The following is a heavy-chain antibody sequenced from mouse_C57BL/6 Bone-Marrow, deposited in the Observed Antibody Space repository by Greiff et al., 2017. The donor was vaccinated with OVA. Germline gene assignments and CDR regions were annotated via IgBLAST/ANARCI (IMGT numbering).Heavy chain of an antibody. V-gene: IGHV1-59*01. J-gene: IGHJ3*01. CDR1: GYTFTSYW. D-gene: IGHD2-3*01. Sequence: VQLQQPGAELVRPGASVKLSCKASGYTFTSYWMHWVKQRPGQGLEWIGVIDPTDGRTNYNQKFKGKATLTVATSSSTAYMQLSSLTSEDSAVYYCARRVDVYYLVFAYWGQGTLVTVSA. CDR3: ARRVDVYYLVFAY. CDR2: IDPTDGRT.